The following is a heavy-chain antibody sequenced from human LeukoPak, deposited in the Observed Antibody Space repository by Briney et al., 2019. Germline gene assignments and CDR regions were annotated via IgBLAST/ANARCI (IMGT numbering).Heavy chain of an antibody. J-gene: IGHJ6*03. CDR1: GFTFSSYG. V-gene: IGHV3-30*02. CDR2: IQYDGSNK. CDR3: AKDDYYYYMDV. Sequence: GGSLRLSCAASGFTFSSYGMHWVRQAPGKGLEWVAFIQYDGSNKYYADSVKGRFTISRDNSKNTLYLQMNSLRAEDTAVYYCAKDDYYYYMDVWGKGTTVTVSS.